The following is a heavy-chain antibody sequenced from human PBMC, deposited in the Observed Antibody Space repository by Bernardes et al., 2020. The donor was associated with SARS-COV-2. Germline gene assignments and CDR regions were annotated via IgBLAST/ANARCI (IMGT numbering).Heavy chain of an antibody. CDR2: IYSSGCY. D-gene: IGHD2-21*01. Sequence: SEPLSLTCTVSGGSISSRNYYWRWIRQPTGKVRVWTGSIYSSGCYYYPPSFQSRVRVYAVTSKNHFSLRLSFVTAADTAVYYCAGSSCGIDCYIGGLRSWDYGMDVWSQGTTVTVSS. CDR3: AGSSCGIDCYIGGLRSWDYGMDV. J-gene: IGHJ6*02. CDR1: GGSISSRNYY. V-gene: IGHV4-39*02.